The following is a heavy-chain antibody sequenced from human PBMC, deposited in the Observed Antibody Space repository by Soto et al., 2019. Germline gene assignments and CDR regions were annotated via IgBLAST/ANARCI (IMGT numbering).Heavy chain of an antibody. V-gene: IGHV1-58*02. Sequence: KVSISTVTGSSKQRVRQARGQRLEWIGWIVVGSGNTNYAQKFQERVTITRDMSTSTAYMELSSLRSEDTAVYYCAAEGKYYRYGMDVWGQGTTVTVSS. CDR2: IVVGSGNT. CDR3: AAEGKYYRYGMDV. D-gene: IGHD3-10*01. J-gene: IGHJ6*02. CDR1: ISTVTGSS.